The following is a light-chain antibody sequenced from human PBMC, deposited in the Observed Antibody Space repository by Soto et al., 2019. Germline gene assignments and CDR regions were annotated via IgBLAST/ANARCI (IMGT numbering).Light chain of an antibody. CDR3: TSYTSSSTYV. Sequence: QSVLTQPASVSESPGQPITISCAGTSSDVGGYNFVSWYQQHPDKAPKLIIYGVTNRPSGVSDRFSGSKSGNTASLTISGLQAEDEADYYCTSYTSSSTYVFGTGTKVTVL. CDR1: SSDVGGYNF. J-gene: IGLJ1*01. CDR2: GVT. V-gene: IGLV2-14*01.